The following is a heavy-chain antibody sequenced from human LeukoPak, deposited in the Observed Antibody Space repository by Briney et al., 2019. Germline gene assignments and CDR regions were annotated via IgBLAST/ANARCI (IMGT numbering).Heavy chain of an antibody. CDR2: IYYSGST. V-gene: IGHV4-39*01. Sequence: PSETLSLTCTVSGGSISSSNYYWGWIRQPPGKGLEWIGSIYYSGSTYYNPSLKSRVTISVDTSKNQFSLKMRSVTAADTAVYYCARLSVVRGVIMSNAFDVWGQGTMVTVSS. D-gene: IGHD3-10*01. J-gene: IGHJ3*01. CDR3: ARLSVVRGVIMSNAFDV. CDR1: GGSISSSNYY.